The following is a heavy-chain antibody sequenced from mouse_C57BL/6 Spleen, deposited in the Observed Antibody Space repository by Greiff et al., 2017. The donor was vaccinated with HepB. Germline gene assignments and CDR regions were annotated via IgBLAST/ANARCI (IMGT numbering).Heavy chain of an antibody. CDR2: IDPNSGGT. J-gene: IGHJ1*03. V-gene: IGHV1-72*01. D-gene: IGHD1-1*01. CDR1: GYTFPSYW. Sequence: QVQLQQPGAELVKPGASVKLSCKASGYTFPSYWMHWVKQRPGRGLEWIGRIDPNSGGTKYNEKFKSKATLTVDKPSSTAYMQLSSLTSEDSAVYYCARGGITTVVAPLGFDVWGTGTTVTVSS. CDR3: ARGGITTVVAPLGFDV.